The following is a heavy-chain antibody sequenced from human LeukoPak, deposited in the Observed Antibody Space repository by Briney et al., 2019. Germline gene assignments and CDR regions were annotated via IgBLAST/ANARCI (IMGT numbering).Heavy chain of an antibody. CDR3: ARDVLRYFDWLLPYFDY. CDR1: GYTFTSYG. D-gene: IGHD3-9*01. J-gene: IGHJ4*02. CDR2: ISAYNGNT. V-gene: IGHV1-18*01. Sequence: ASVKVSCKASGYTFTSYGISWVRQAPGQGLEWMGWISAYNGNTNYAQKLQGRVTMTTDTSTSTAYMELRSLRSDDTAVYYCARDVLRYFDWLLPYFDYWGQGTLVTVSS.